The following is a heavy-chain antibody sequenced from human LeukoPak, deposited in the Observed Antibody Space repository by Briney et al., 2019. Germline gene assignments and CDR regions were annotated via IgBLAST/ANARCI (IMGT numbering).Heavy chain of an antibody. J-gene: IGHJ4*02. CDR2: VQYSGST. V-gene: IGHV4-39*01. CDR1: GCTISSGDYY. D-gene: IGHD6-13*01. Sequence: WESLTLTCTVSGCTISSGDYYWACMRQPPGQGLESIGNVQYSGSTYYNPSLKSRVTISLDTSKNQFSLRLSSVTAADTSMYYCTRRRGGTSSRDYWGQGTLVTVSS. CDR3: TRRRGGTSSRDY.